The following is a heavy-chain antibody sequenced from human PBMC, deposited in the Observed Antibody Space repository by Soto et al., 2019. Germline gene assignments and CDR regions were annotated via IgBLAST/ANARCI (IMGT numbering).Heavy chain of an antibody. Sequence: GGSLGLSCAASGFTFRNYWMSWVRQAPGKGLEWVAHTMPDGSEKYYVDSVKGRFTISRDNAKNSLYLQMNSLRAEETAVYYCARDRGYKAFDIWGQGTMVTVSS. D-gene: IGHD5-18*01. CDR1: GFTFRNYW. CDR3: ARDRGYKAFDI. CDR2: TMPDGSEK. J-gene: IGHJ3*02. V-gene: IGHV3-7*01.